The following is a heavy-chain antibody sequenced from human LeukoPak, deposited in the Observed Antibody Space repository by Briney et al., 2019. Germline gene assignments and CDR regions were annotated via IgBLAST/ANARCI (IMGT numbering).Heavy chain of an antibody. D-gene: IGHD2-2*01. CDR2: IYHSGST. Sequence: SETLSLTCTVSGGSISSSTYYWVWIRQPPGKGLEWIGSIYHSGSTYYNPSLKSRVTISVDTSKNQFSLKLSSVTAADTAVYYCARQSGPAAIYYYYYYMDVWGKGTTVTVSS. CDR3: ARQSGPAAIYYYYYYMDV. CDR1: GGSISSSTYY. V-gene: IGHV4-39*01. J-gene: IGHJ6*03.